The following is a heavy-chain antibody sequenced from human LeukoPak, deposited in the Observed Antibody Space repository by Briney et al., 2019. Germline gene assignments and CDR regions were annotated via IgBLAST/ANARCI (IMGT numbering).Heavy chain of an antibody. CDR2: IRYDGSNK. V-gene: IGHV3-30*02. J-gene: IGHJ5*02. Sequence: GGSLRLSCAASRFTFSIYGMHWVRQAPGKGLEWVAFIRYDGSNKYYADSVKGRFTISRDNSKNTLYLQMNSLRAEDTAVYYCAKDLYDYVWGSYRSNWFDPWGQGTLVTVSS. CDR1: RFTFSIYG. CDR3: AKDLYDYVWGSYRSNWFDP. D-gene: IGHD3-16*02.